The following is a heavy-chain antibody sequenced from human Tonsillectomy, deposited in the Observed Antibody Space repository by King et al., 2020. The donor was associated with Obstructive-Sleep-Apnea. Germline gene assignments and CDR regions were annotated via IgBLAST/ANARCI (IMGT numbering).Heavy chain of an antibody. CDR1: GFTFGSYA. Sequence: VQLVESGGGVVQPGRSLRLSCAASGFTFGSYAMHWVRQAPGKGLEWVAVISYDGSNKYYADSVKGRFTISRDNSKNTLYLQMNSLRTEDTAVYYCARDSSGWYFDSRGQGTLVTVSS. J-gene: IGHJ4*02. CDR3: ARDSSGWYFDS. V-gene: IGHV3-30*04. CDR2: ISYDGSNK. D-gene: IGHD6-19*01.